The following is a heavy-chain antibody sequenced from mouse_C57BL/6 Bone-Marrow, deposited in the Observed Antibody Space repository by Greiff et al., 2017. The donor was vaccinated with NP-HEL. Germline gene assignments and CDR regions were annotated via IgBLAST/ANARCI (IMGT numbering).Heavy chain of an antibody. D-gene: IGHD2-1*01. V-gene: IGHV1-64*01. CDR1: GYTFTSYW. CDR3: ARRSYGNYGAMDY. J-gene: IGHJ4*01. CDR2: IHPNSGST. Sequence: QVQLQQPGAELVKPGASVKLSCKASGYTFTSYWMHWVKQRPGQGLEWIGMIHPNSGSTNYNEKFKSKATLTVDKPSSTAYMQLSSLTSEDSAVYYCARRSYGNYGAMDYWGQGTSVTVSS.